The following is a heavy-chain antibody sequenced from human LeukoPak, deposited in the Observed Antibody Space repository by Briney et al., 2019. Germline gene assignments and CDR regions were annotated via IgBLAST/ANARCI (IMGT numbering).Heavy chain of an antibody. CDR3: AKSPVLWFGEWYYYYYYYMDV. J-gene: IGHJ6*03. V-gene: IGHV3-23*01. D-gene: IGHD3-10*01. CDR2: ISGSGGST. Sequence: PGGSLRLSCAASGFTFSSYAMSWVRQAPGKGLEWVSAISGSGGSTYYADSVKGRFTISRDNSKNTLYLQMNSLRAEDTAVYYCAKSPVLWFGEWYYYYYYYMDVWGKGTTVTVSS. CDR1: GFTFSSYA.